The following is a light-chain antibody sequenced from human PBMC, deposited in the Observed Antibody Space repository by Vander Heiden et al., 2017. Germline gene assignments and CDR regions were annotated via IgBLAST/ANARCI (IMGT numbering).Light chain of an antibody. CDR3: QQSYSTPNT. Sequence: DIQMTQSPSSLSASVGDRVTITCRASQSISSYLNWYQQKPGKAPKLLIYQSSSLQSGVPSRFSGSGSGTDFTLTISSLQPEDFATYYCQQSYSTPNTFDQGTKLEIK. V-gene: IGKV1-39*01. J-gene: IGKJ2*01. CDR1: QSISSY. CDR2: QSS.